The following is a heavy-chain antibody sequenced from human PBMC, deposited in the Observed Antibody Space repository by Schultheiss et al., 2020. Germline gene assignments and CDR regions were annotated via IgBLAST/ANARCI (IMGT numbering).Heavy chain of an antibody. CDR3: AKARRDYYYDSSYLYYADFDF. CDR2: ISGSAGIT. V-gene: IGHV3-23*01. J-gene: IGHJ4*02. D-gene: IGHD3-22*01. CDR1: EFTLSSYA. Sequence: GGSLRLSCVVSEFTLSSYAVSWVRQAPGKGLEWVSGISGSAGITYYADSVKGRFTISRDNPENTLYLQMNSLRAEDTAVYYCAKARRDYYYDSSYLYYADFDFWGQGTLVTVSS.